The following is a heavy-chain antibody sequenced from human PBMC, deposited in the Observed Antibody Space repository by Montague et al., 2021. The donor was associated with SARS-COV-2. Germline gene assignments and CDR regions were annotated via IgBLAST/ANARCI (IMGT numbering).Heavy chain of an antibody. Sequence: SETLSLTCTVSGGSISSSSYYWGWIRQPPGKGLEWIGSIYYSGSTYYNPSLKSRVTISVDTSKNQFSLKLSSVTAADTAVYYCARFPYYYDSSGSFDYWGQGALVTVS. CDR3: ARFPYYYDSSGSFDY. V-gene: IGHV4-39*01. D-gene: IGHD3-22*01. J-gene: IGHJ4*02. CDR2: IYYSGST. CDR1: GGSISSSSYY.